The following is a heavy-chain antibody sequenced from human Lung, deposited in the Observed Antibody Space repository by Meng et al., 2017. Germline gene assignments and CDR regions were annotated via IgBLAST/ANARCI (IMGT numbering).Heavy chain of an antibody. D-gene: IGHD4-11*01. Sequence: VHLQQWGAGLLKPSKTLSLTCVVSGGSFSDYYWSWIRQPPGKGLERIGEINHSGSTNYNPSLESRATISVDTSQNNLSLKLSSVTAADSAVYYCARGPTTMAHDIDYWGQGTLVTVSS. CDR3: ARGPTTMAHDIDY. CDR1: GGSFSDYY. CDR2: INHSGST. J-gene: IGHJ4*02. V-gene: IGHV4-34*01.